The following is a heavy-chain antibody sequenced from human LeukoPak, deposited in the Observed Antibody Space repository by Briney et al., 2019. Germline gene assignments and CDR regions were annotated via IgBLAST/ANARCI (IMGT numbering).Heavy chain of an antibody. Sequence: ASVKVSCKASSFIFNNYGISWVRQAPGQGLEWMGWISVYNDNTKYSQNLQGRVTLTTDKSTNTAYMELRSLRSDDTAMYYCARGRRIVVLPGRGFFDLWGRGTLVTVSS. V-gene: IGHV1-18*01. CDR2: ISVYNDNT. D-gene: IGHD4/OR15-4a*01. CDR3: ARGRRIVVLPGRGFFDL. J-gene: IGHJ2*01. CDR1: SFIFNNYG.